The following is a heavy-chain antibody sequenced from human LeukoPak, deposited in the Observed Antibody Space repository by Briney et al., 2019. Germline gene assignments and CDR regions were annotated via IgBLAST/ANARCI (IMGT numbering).Heavy chain of an antibody. J-gene: IGHJ2*01. V-gene: IGHV3-11*01. CDR3: AREKGGYYGSGSRFDL. CDR1: GFTFKDYY. Sequence: GGSLRLSCEASGFTFKDYYMSWIRQAPGKGLEWVSYISSGGDTIKYADSVKGRFTISRGNAKNSLYLQMNSLRAEDTAVYYCAREKGGYYGSGSRFDLWGRGALGTVSS. D-gene: IGHD3-10*01. CDR2: ISSGGDTI.